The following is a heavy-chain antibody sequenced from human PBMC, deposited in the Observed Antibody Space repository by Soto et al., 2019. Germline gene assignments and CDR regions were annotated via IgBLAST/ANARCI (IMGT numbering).Heavy chain of an antibody. D-gene: IGHD2-15*01. CDR3: AKTYCSGGSCYKGAFDI. V-gene: IGHV3-9*01. J-gene: IGHJ3*02. CDR1: GFTFDDYA. Sequence: GGPLRLSCAASGFTFDDYAMHWVRQAPGKGLEWVSGISWNSGSIGYADSVKGRFTISRDNAKNSLYLQMNSLRAEDTALYYCAKTYCSGGSCYKGAFDIWGQGTMVTVSS. CDR2: ISWNSGSI.